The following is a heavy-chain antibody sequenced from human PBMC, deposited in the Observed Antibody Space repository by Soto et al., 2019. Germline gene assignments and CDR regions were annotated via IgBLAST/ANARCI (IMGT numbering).Heavy chain of an antibody. D-gene: IGHD3-10*01. J-gene: IGHJ6*03. V-gene: IGHV4-59*01. CDR2: IYYSGST. CDR1: GGSISSYY. CDR3: ARDHYGSGSYYSPDYYYYMDV. Sequence: SETQSLTCTVSGGSISSYYWSWIRQPPGKGLEWIGYIYYSGSTNYNPSLKSRVTISVDTSKNQFSLKLSSVTAADTAVYYCARDHYGSGSYYSPDYYYYMDVWGKGTTVTVSS.